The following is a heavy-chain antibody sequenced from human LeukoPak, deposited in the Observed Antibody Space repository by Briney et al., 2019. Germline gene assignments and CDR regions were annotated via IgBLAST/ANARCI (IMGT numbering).Heavy chain of an antibody. D-gene: IGHD6-19*01. CDR3: AYSSGLHPSY. V-gene: IGHV3-9*01. J-gene: IGHJ4*02. CDR2: ISWNSGSI. CDR1: GFTFDDYA. Sequence: GGSLRLSCAASGFTFDDYAMHWVRQAPGNRLEWVSGISWNSGSIGYADSVKGRFTISRDNAKNSLYLQMNSLRAEDTALYYCAYSSGLHPSYWGQGTLVTVSS.